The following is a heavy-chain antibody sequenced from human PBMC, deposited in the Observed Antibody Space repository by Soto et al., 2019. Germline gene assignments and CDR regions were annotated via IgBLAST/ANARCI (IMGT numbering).Heavy chain of an antibody. D-gene: IGHD6-19*01. Sequence: EVQLLESGGGLVQPGGSLRLSCAASGFTFSNYAMAWARQAPGTGLEWVSSIGRIGGGTHYADSVWGRFTISKDDSKSMVYFQMSNLRGDDTAIYYCAKRSVTDTYYFDNWGQGTLVTVSS. V-gene: IGHV3-23*01. CDR1: GFTFSNYA. CDR3: AKRSVTDTYYFDN. CDR2: IGRIGGGT. J-gene: IGHJ4*02.